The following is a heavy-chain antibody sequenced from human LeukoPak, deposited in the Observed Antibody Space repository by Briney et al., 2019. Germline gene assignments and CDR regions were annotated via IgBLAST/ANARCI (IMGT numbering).Heavy chain of an antibody. Sequence: SGGSLRLSCAPSGSTFSTYSMNWVRQAPGKGLEWVSSISSGSSFIYYADSVKGRFTISRDNAKNSLFLQMNSLRAEDTAVYYCARESSGYFYWGQGTLVTVSS. V-gene: IGHV3-21*01. CDR3: ARESSGYFY. CDR2: ISSGSSFI. CDR1: GSTFSTYS. J-gene: IGHJ4*02. D-gene: IGHD3-22*01.